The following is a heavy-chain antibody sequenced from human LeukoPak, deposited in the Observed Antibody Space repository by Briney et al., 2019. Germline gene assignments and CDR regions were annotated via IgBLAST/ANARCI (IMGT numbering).Heavy chain of an antibody. CDR2: MNANPHNGET. D-gene: IGHD3-22*01. CDR1: GYTFTNYD. CDR3: ASGGYYDPPGPD. V-gene: IGHV1-8*01. Sequence: ASVKVSCKASGYTFTNYDINWVRLAPGHGLEWMGWMNANPHNGETRFAQNFQGRLTMTRNTSISTAYMELSSLRSEDTAVYYCASGGYYDPPGPDWGQGTLVNVSS. J-gene: IGHJ4*02.